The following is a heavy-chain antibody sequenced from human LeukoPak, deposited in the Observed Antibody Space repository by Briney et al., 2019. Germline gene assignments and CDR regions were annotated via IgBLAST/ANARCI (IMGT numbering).Heavy chain of an antibody. CDR3: AKGPLIEVAGTTWDY. CDR2: ISYDGSNK. V-gene: IGHV3-30-3*01. D-gene: IGHD6-19*01. Sequence: GGSLRLSCAASGVTFSSYAMHWVRQAPGKGLEWVAVISYDGSNKYYADSVKGRFTISRDNSKNTLYLQMNSLRAEDTAVYYCAKGPLIEVAGTTWDYWGQGTLVTVSS. CDR1: GVTFSSYA. J-gene: IGHJ4*02.